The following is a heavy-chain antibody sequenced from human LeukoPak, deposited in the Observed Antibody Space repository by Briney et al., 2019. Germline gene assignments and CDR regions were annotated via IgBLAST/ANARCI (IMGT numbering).Heavy chain of an antibody. V-gene: IGHV4-38-2*02. D-gene: IGHD3-10*01. CDR1: GYSISSGYY. Sequence: SETLSLTCTVSGYSISSGYYWGWIRQPPGRGLEWIGSIYHSGSTYYNPSLKSRVTISVDTSKNQFSLKLSSVTAADTAVYYCARERGAFDAFDIWGQGTMVTVSS. CDR3: ARERGAFDAFDI. J-gene: IGHJ3*02. CDR2: IYHSGST.